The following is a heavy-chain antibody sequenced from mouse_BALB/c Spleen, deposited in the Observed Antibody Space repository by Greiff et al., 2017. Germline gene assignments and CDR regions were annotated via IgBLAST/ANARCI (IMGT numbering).Heavy chain of an antibody. D-gene: IGHD2-14*01. V-gene: IGHV5-12-1*01. CDR2: ISSGGGST. CDR1: GFAFSSYD. J-gene: IGHJ2*01. CDR3: GSRGYRYPFDY. Sequence: EVQVVESGGGLVKPGGSLKLSCAASGFAFSSYDMAWVRQTPEKGLEWVAYISSGGGSTYYPDTVKGRFTISRDNAKNTLYLQMSSLESEYTAMYYCGSRGYRYPFDYWGQGTTLTVSS.